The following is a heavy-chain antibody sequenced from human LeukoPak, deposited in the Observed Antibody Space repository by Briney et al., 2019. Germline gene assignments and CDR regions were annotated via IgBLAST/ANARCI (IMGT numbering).Heavy chain of an antibody. V-gene: IGHV4-59*01. CDR3: ARVASGWYGYFDY. D-gene: IGHD6-19*01. CDR1: GGSISSYY. J-gene: IGHJ4*02. Sequence: PSETLSLTCTVSGGSISSYYWSWIRQPPGKGLEWIGYIYYSGSTNYNPSLKSRVTISVDTSKNQFSLKLSSVTAADTAVYYCARVASGWYGYFDYWGQGTLVTVSS. CDR2: IYYSGST.